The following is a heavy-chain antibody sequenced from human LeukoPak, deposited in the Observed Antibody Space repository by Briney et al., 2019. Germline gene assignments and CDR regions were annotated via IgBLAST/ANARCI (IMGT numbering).Heavy chain of an antibody. Sequence: PGRSLRLSCVASGFSLRGYAMHWVRQAPGKGGLEWVTMISYDGRDQYYADSVKGRFTISRDDSKNTLFLQMNSLRVEDTAMYHCARIGLGVSFGSGFDYWGQGTLVTDTS. J-gene: IGHJ4*02. D-gene: IGHD3-10*01. V-gene: IGHV3-30-3*01. CDR2: ISYDGRDQ. CDR1: GFSLRGYA. CDR3: ARIGLGVSFGSGFDY.